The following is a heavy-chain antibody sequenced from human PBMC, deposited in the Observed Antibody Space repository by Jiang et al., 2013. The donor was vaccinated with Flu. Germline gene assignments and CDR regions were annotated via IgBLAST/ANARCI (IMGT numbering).Heavy chain of an antibody. D-gene: IGHD1-1*01. CDR2: INPNSGAT. CDR3: ARVRTGTGAFDI. V-gene: IGHV1-2*04. CDR1: GYTFSGYY. J-gene: IGHJ3*02. Sequence: SCKTSGYTFSGYYIHWVRQAPGQGLERLGWINPNSGATSYAQKFQDWVTMTRDTSINTAYMELRRLRSDDTAVYYCARVRTGTGAFDIWGQGTMVTVSS.